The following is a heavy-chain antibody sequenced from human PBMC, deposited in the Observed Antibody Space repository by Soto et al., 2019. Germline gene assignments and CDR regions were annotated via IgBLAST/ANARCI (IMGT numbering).Heavy chain of an antibody. D-gene: IGHD3-10*01. CDR2: IYYSGST. V-gene: IGHV4-59*01. CDR3: AGDYGRGRYRFDY. J-gene: IGHJ4*02. Sequence: SETLSLTCTVAGGSMSSYNWSWLRRAPGKGLEWIGYIYYSGSTVYNPSLKSRVTMSLDSSKNQFSLKLSSVTAADTAVYYCAGDYGRGRYRFDYWGQGTLVTVSS. CDR1: GGSMSSYN.